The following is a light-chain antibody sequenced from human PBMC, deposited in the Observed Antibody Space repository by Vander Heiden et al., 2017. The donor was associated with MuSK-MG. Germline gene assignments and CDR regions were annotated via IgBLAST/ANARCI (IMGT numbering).Light chain of an antibody. CDR3: QQEGSSPQG. J-gene: IGKJ4*01. V-gene: IGKV3-20*01. CDR1: QSVSSSY. CDR2: GAS. Sequence: EIVLTQSPGTLSLSPGERATLSCRASQSVSSSYLAWYQQKPGQAPRLLIYGASSRATGIPDRFSGSGSGTDFTLTISRLEPEDFAVYYCQQEGSSPQGFGGGTKVEIK.